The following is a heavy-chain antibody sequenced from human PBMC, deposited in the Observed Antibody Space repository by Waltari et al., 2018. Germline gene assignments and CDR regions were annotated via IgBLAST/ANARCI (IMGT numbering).Heavy chain of an antibody. J-gene: IGHJ4*02. CDR1: GYTFTRYG. D-gene: IGHD1-20*01. V-gene: IGHV1-18*01. Sequence: QVQLVQSGAEVKKPGASVKVSCKASGYTFTRYGISWVRQAPGQGLEWMGGISADNGNTNYCRKLQGRVPMTTDTSTSTAYMELRSLRSDDTAVYYCARVITGTTGPDYWGQGTLVTVSS. CDR2: ISADNGNT. CDR3: ARVITGTTGPDY.